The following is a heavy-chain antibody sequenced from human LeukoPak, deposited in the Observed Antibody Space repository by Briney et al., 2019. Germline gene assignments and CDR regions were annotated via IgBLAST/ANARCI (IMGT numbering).Heavy chain of an antibody. J-gene: IGHJ4*02. CDR3: ASAGYYDSSGYYWSIDY. D-gene: IGHD3-22*01. Sequence: SETLSLTCTVSGGSISSYYWSWIRQPPGKGLEWIGYIYYSGSTNYNPSLKSRVTISVDTSKNQFSLKLSSVTAADTAVYYCASAGYYDSSGYYWSIDYWGQGTLVTVSS. V-gene: IGHV4-59*01. CDR1: GGSISSYY. CDR2: IYYSGST.